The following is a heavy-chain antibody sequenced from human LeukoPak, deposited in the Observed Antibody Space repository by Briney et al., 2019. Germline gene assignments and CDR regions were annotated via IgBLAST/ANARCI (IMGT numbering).Heavy chain of an antibody. CDR2: IMPNGETR. D-gene: IGHD2-15*01. CDR1: GFSFSSYV. Sequence: GGSLRLSCAASGFSFSSYVMHWVRQAPGKGLEYVSAIMPNGETRGYANSMKGRFTISRGNSKNTLYLQMGSLRAEDMAIYYCARDRDGGFAFDIWGQGTLVTVSS. J-gene: IGHJ3*02. CDR3: ARDRDGGFAFDI. V-gene: IGHV3-64*01.